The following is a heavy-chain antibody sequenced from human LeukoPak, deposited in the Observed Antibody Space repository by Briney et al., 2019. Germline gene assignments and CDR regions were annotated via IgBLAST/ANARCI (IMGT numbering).Heavy chain of an antibody. Sequence: ASVKVSCKASGYTFTGYYMHWVRQAPGQGLEWMGWINPNSGGTNYAQKFQGWVTMTRDTSISTAYMELSRLRSDDTAVYYCARDNPSSGWSDNWFDPWGQGTLVTVSS. CDR1: GYTFTGYY. V-gene: IGHV1-2*04. CDR3: ARDNPSSGWSDNWFDP. CDR2: INPNSGGT. J-gene: IGHJ5*02. D-gene: IGHD6-19*01.